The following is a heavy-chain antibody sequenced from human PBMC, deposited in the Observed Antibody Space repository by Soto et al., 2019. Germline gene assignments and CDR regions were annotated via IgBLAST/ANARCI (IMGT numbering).Heavy chain of an antibody. CDR1: GYTFTSYA. J-gene: IGHJ4*02. CDR3: ASAYYDSSGYSPFDY. V-gene: IGHV1-3*01. CDR2: INADNGNT. Sequence: ASVKVSCKASGYTFTSYAMHWVRQAPGQRLEWMGWINADNGNTKYSQKFQGRVTITRDTSASTAYMELRSLRSDDTAVYYCASAYYDSSGYSPFDYWGQGTLVTVSS. D-gene: IGHD3-22*01.